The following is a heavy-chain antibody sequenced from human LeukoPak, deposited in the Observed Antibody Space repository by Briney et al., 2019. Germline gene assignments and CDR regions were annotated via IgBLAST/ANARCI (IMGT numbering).Heavy chain of an antibody. Sequence: SGPTLVKPTQTLTLTCTFSGFSLSTSGVGAGWIRQPPGKALEWLALIYWDDEKRYSPSLKSRLTITKDTSKNQVVLTMTNMDPVDTATYYCAHSSYYDSSGSAEYFQHWGQGTLVTVSS. CDR2: IYWDDEK. CDR1: GFSLSTSGVG. V-gene: IGHV2-5*02. J-gene: IGHJ1*01. D-gene: IGHD3-22*01. CDR3: AHSSYYDSSGSAEYFQH.